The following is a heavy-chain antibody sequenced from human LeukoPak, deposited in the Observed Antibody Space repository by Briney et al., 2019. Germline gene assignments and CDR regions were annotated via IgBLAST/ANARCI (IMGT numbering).Heavy chain of an antibody. CDR3: ARDKDWGFDY. CDR2: ISGTSGLI. Sequence: GGSLRLSCVASGFTFSSYSVNWVRQAPGKGQEWVSYISGTSGLIYYADSVKGRFTISRDNAKNSLYLQMNSLRDEDTAVYYCARDKDWGFDYWGQGTLVTVSS. J-gene: IGHJ4*02. D-gene: IGHD7-27*01. V-gene: IGHV3-48*02. CDR1: GFTFSSYS.